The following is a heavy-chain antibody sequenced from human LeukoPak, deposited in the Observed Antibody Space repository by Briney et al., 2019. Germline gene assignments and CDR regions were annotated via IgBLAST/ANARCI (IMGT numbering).Heavy chain of an antibody. CDR1: GFTFNSYG. D-gene: IGHD6-25*01. CDR3: ASWAGTTAGFSGPFDF. CDR2: VSGSGGTT. Sequence: GGTLRLSCAASGFTFNSYGMSWVRQAPGKGLEWVAGVSGSGGTTYYADSVKGRFTISRDDATNSLYLQMNSLRGEDTAVYYCASWAGTTAGFSGPFDFWGQGTLVTVSS. J-gene: IGHJ4*02. V-gene: IGHV3-23*01.